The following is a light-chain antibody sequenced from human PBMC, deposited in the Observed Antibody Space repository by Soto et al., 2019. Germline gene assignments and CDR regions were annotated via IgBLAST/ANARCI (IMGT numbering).Light chain of an antibody. V-gene: IGKV1-6*01. CDR3: LQANNYPWT. J-gene: IGKJ1*01. CDR1: EDVRHD. CDR2: SAT. Sequence: AIHVTQSPSSLSASVGDRVTITCRTSEDVRHDLAWFQQRPGKAPNLLIYSATRLQSGVPSRFSGSGSGTDFTLIISSLQPEDFATYYCLQANNYPWTFGLGTKVDI.